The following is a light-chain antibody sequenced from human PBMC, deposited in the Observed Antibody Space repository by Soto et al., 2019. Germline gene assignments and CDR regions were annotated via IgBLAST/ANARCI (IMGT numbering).Light chain of an antibody. V-gene: IGKV3D-15*01. CDR1: QSVDIN. CDR3: QQYYNSVLT. J-gene: IGKJ4*01. CDR2: GAS. Sequence: EIVLTQSPATLSVSPGERVTLSCRASQSVDINLAWYQQKPGQAPRLLIYGASTRATGIPDRFSGSGSGTDFTLTISSLQPEDSASYYCQQYYNSVLTFGGGTKVDI.